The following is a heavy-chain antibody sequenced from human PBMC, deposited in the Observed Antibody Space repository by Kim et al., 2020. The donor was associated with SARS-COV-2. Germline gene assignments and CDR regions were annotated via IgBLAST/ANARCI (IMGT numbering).Heavy chain of an antibody. D-gene: IGHD6-19*01. CDR3: TREIAVAGSFDY. Sequence: EYAASVKGRFTIARDDSKSIAYLQMNSLKAEDTAVYYCTREIAVAGSFDYWGQGTLVTVSS. V-gene: IGHV3-49*02. J-gene: IGHJ4*02.